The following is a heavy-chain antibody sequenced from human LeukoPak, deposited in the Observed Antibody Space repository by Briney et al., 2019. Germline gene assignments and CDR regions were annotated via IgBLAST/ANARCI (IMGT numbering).Heavy chain of an antibody. Sequence: SETLSLTCAVYSGSLSGYFWSWIRQPPGKGLEWLGEIKDGGITNYNPSRKSRVTKTSNKSKNQLTLRLTSATAADAAIYYCVRGFTGVVGDHWGQGTLVTVSS. D-gene: IGHD3-10*01. CDR3: VRGFTGVVGDH. CDR2: IKDGGIT. J-gene: IGHJ4*02. CDR1: SGSLSGYF. V-gene: IGHV4-34*01.